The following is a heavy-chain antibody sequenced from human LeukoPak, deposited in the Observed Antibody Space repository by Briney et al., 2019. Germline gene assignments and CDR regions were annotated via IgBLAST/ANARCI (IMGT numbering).Heavy chain of an antibody. CDR3: ARVAGDWYWSLDR. Sequence: GGSLRLSCAASGFTFSSYAMHWVRQAPGKGLEYVSAISSNGGSTYYASSVKGRFTISRDNSKNTLYLQMGSLRAEDMAVYYCARVAGDWYWSLDRWGQGTLVTVSS. CDR1: GFTFSSYA. CDR2: ISSNGGST. V-gene: IGHV3-64*01. D-gene: IGHD6-19*01. J-gene: IGHJ4*02.